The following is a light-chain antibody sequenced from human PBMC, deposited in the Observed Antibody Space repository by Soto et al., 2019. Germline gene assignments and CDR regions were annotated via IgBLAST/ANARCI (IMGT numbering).Light chain of an antibody. V-gene: IGKV3-15*01. Sequence: EIVMTQSPATLSVSAGERANLSCRVSQSVSSNLAWYQQKPGQAPRLLIYGASTRATGIPARFSGSGSGTEFTLTISSLQSEDFAVYYCQQYNNWPPWTFGQGTKVEIK. J-gene: IGKJ1*01. CDR2: GAS. CDR3: QQYNNWPPWT. CDR1: QSVSSN.